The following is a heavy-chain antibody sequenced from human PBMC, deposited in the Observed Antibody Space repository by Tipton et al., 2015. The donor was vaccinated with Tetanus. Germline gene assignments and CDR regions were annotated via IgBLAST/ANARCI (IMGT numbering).Heavy chain of an antibody. V-gene: IGHV4-59*01. D-gene: IGHD2-21*01. J-gene: IGHJ6*02. CDR3: VRERIEAFYYHGLDV. CDR1: GGSISSFY. Sequence: TLSLTCTVSGGSISSFYWYWIRQPPGKGLEWIAYIYQNGDANYNPSLQSRVTISVDTSKNQFSLQLAFVTAADTAIYYCVRERIEAFYYHGLDVWGPGTTVTVSS. CDR2: IYQNGDA.